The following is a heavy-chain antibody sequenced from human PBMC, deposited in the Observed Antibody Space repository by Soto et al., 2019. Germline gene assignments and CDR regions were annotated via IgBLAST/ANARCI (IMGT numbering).Heavy chain of an antibody. CDR2: IIPIFGTA. CDR3: ARVGKRPGSSLGYYGIDV. J-gene: IGHJ6*02. V-gene: IGHV1-69*01. D-gene: IGHD6-6*01. Sequence: QVQLVQSGAEVKKPGSSVKVSCKASGGTFSSYAISWVRQAPGQGLEWMGGIIPIFGTANYAQKFQGRVTITADESTSTAYMELSSLRSEDTAVYYCARVGKRPGSSLGYYGIDVWGQGTTVTVSS. CDR1: GGTFSSYA.